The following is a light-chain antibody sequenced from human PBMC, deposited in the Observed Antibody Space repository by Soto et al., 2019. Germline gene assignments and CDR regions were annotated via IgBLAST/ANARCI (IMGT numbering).Light chain of an antibody. CDR2: GAS. V-gene: IGKV3-20*01. Sequence: EMVWTQSPGTLSLSPGERASLSCRARQSVSISSFAWYLQKPRRAPRLLICGASSRAAGVPHRFSGSGSGTDFTLTISRLEPEDFAVYYCHQYGGSPGTLGQGTTVDI. CDR1: QSVSISS. J-gene: IGKJ1*01. CDR3: HQYGGSPGT.